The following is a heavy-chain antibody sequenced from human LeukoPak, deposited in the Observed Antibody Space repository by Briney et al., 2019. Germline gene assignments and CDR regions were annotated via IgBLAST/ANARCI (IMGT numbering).Heavy chain of an antibody. CDR3: AKDSEPAAMWTLYYFDY. D-gene: IGHD2-2*01. V-gene: IGHV3-23*01. J-gene: IGHJ4*02. Sequence: PGGSPRLSCAASGFTFSSYAMSWVRQAPGKGLEWVSAISGSGGCTYYADSVKGRFTISRDNSKNTLYLQMNSLRAEDTAVYYCAKDSEPAAMWTLYYFDYWGQGTLVTVSS. CDR1: GFTFSSYA. CDR2: ISGSGGCT.